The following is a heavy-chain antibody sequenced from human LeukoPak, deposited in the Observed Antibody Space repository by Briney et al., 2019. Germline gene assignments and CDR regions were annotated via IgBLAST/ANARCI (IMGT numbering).Heavy chain of an antibody. CDR1: GFTFNYYG. J-gene: IGHJ4*02. CDR2: ISHDGNNK. D-gene: IGHD6-19*01. Sequence: PGGSLRLSCAASGFTFNYYGVHWVRQAPGKGLEWVAVISHDGNNKYYADAVKGRFTISRDNSKNTLYLEMNSLRVEDTAVYYCAKGMVGHTGWSIAFDYWGQGTLVTVSS. V-gene: IGHV3-30*18. CDR3: AKGMVGHTGWSIAFDY.